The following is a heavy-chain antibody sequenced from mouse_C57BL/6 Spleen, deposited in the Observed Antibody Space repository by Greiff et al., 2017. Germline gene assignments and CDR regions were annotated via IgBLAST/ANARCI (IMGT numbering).Heavy chain of an antibody. CDR1: GFTFSDYG. CDR2: ISSGSSTI. V-gene: IGHV5-17*01. CDR3: AKGWGTWFAY. J-gene: IGHJ3*01. Sequence: EVKLMESGGGLVKPGGSLKLSCAASGFTFSDYGMHWVRQAPEKGLEWVAYISSGSSTIYYADTVKGRFTISRDNAKNTLFLQMTSLRSEDTAMYYCAKGWGTWFAYWGQGTLVTVSA.